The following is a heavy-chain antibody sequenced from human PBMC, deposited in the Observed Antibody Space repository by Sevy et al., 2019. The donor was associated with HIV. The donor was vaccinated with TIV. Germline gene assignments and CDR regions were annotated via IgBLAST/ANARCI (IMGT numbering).Heavy chain of an antibody. J-gene: IGHJ6*02. D-gene: IGHD6-6*01. CDR3: ARDGQVYSSSSGGYYYYGMDV. Sequence: ASVKVSCKASGYTFTSYGISWVRQAPGQGLEWMGWISAYNVKTNFAQKLQDKFTMTTDTSTSTAYMELRSLRSDDTAVYYCARDGQVYSSSSGGYYYYGMDVWGQGTTVTVSS. CDR1: GYTFTSYG. CDR2: ISAYNVKT. V-gene: IGHV1-18*04.